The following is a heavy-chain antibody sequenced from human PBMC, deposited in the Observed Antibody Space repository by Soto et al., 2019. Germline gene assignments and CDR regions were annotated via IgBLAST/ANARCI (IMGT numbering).Heavy chain of an antibody. V-gene: IGHV4-30-4*01. D-gene: IGHD2-15*01. CDR3: ATMGTPATGLYFFDY. Sequence: QVQLQESGPGLVKPSQTLSLTCTVSGGSISSGNYYWSWIRQPPGKGLEWIGFISYSGSTYYSTSLKSRFTISVDTSKSPFSLNLSFVTAAYTAVYYCATMGTPATGLYFFDYWGQGSLVTVSS. CDR2: ISYSGST. J-gene: IGHJ4*02. CDR1: GGSISSGNYY.